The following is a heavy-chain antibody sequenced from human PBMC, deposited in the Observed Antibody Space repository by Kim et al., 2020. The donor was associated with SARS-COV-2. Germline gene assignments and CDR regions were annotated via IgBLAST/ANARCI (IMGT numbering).Heavy chain of an antibody. V-gene: IGHV3-48*03. CDR2: ISSSGSTI. D-gene: IGHD3-22*01. CDR3: ARVSDSSGYYSYYFDY. J-gene: IGHJ4*02. CDR1: GFTFSSYE. Sequence: GGSLRLSCAASGFTFSSYEMNWVRQAPGKGLEWVSYISSSGSTIYYADSVKGRFTISRDNAKNSLYLQMNSLRAEDTAVYYCARVSDSSGYYSYYFDYWGQGTLVTVSS.